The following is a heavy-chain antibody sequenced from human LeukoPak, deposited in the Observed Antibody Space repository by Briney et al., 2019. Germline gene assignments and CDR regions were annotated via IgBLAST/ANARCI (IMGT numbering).Heavy chain of an antibody. V-gene: IGHV4-30-2*01. J-gene: IGHJ5*02. Sequence: ASETLSLTCAVSGGSISSGGYSWSWLRQPPGKGLEWIGYIYHSGSTYYNPSLKSRVTISVDRSKNQFSLKLSSVTAADTAVYYCARGPTHLNWFDPWGQGTLVTVSS. CDR3: ARGPTHLNWFDP. CDR2: IYHSGST. CDR1: GGSISSGGYS.